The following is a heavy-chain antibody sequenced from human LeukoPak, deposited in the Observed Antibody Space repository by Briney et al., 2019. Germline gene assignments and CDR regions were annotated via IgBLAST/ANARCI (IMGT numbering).Heavy chain of an antibody. CDR2: IKQDGSEK. V-gene: IGHV3-7*01. Sequence: GGSLRLSCAASGFTFSSYWMSWVRQAPGKGLEWVANIKQDGSEKYYVDSVKGRFTISRDNAKNSLYLQMNSLRAEDTAVYYCARDRSVLLWFGESDAFDIWGQGTMVTVSS. CDR3: ARDRSVLLWFGESDAFDI. CDR1: GFTFSSYW. J-gene: IGHJ3*02. D-gene: IGHD3-10*01.